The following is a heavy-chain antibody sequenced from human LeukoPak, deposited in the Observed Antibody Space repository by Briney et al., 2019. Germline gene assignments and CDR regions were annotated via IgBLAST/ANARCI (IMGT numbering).Heavy chain of an antibody. J-gene: IGHJ4*02. CDR1: GGSFSGYY. Sequence: SETLSLTCAVHGGSFSGYYRCWIRQPPGKGLEWIGEINHSGSTKYIPSRKSRVTISVDTTKNQYSLMLSSVPAADTAVYYCARVAYCGGDCYSKFDYWGQETLVTVSS. CDR2: INHSGST. V-gene: IGHV4-34*01. D-gene: IGHD2-21*02. CDR3: ARVAYCGGDCYSKFDY.